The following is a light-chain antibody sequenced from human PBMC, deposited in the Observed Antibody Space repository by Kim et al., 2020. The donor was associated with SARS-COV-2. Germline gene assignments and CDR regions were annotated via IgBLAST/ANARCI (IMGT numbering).Light chain of an antibody. J-gene: IGKJ2*01. CDR3: QQYNNWPPHT. CDR1: QSVSSN. V-gene: IGKV3-15*01. CDR2: GAS. Sequence: VSPGEIATLSCRASQSVSSNLAWYQQKPGQAPRLLNYGASTRATGIPARFSGSGSGTEFTLTISSLQSEDFAVYYCQQYNNWPPHTFGQGTKLEI.